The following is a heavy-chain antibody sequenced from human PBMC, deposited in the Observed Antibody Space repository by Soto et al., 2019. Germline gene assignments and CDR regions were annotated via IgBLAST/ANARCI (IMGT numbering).Heavy chain of an antibody. CDR2: INHSGST. CDR3: ARLELRYFVWLPSSDAFDI. D-gene: IGHD3-9*01. J-gene: IGHJ3*02. Sequence: QVQLQQWGAGLLKPSETLSLTCAVYGGSFSGYYWSWIRQPPGKGLEWIGEINHSGSTNYNPSLKILVTISVDMSNNQFSLKLCSVTAADTAVYYCARLELRYFVWLPSSDAFDIWGQGTMVTVSS. CDR1: GGSFSGYY. V-gene: IGHV4-34*01.